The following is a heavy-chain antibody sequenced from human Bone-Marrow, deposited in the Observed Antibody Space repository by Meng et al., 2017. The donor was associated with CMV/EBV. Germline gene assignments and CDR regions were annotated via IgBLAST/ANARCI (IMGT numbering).Heavy chain of an antibody. CDR2: IKQDGSEK. D-gene: IGHD5-18*01. J-gene: IGHJ4*02. CDR3: ARGLDYSYGTSFDY. V-gene: IGHV3-7*01. Sequence: GESLKISCAASGFTFSSYGMHWVRQAPGKGLEWVANIKQDGSEKYYVDSVKGRFTISRDNAKNSLYLQVNSLRAEDTAVYYCARGLDYSYGTSFDYWGQGTLVTVSS. CDR1: GFTFSSYG.